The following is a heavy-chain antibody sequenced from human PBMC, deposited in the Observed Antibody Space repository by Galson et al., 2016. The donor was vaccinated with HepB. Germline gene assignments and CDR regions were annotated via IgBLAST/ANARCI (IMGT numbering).Heavy chain of an antibody. V-gene: IGHV2-5*08. CDR2: IYWDDDK. D-gene: IGHD3-9*01. Sequence: TLSLTCAVSGGSISSYNWWSWVRQPPGKALEWLALIYWDDDKRYSPSLKSRLTITKGTSKNQVVLTMTNMDPVDTATYYCAHRRGGLRYFDWLSNWFDPWGQGTLVTVSS. CDR3: AHRRGGLRYFDWLSNWFDP. CDR1: GGSISSYNW. J-gene: IGHJ5*02.